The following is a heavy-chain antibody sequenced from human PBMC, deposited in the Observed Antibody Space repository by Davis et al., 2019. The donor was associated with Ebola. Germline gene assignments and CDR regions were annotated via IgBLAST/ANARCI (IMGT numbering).Heavy chain of an antibody. Sequence: GGSLRLSCAASGFTFYRYEMSWVRQAPGKGLEWVSAISGSGGSTYYADSVKGRFTISRDNSKNTLYLQMNSLRAEDTAVYYCAREDPYYDFWSGSYFDYWGQGTLVTVSS. J-gene: IGHJ4*02. CDR3: AREDPYYDFWSGSYFDY. D-gene: IGHD3-3*01. CDR1: GFTFYRYE. CDR2: ISGSGGST. V-gene: IGHV3-23*01.